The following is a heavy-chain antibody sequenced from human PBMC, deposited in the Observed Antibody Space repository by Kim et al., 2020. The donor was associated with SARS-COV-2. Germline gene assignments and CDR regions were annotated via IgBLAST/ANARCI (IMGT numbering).Heavy chain of an antibody. V-gene: IGHV3-64D*09. J-gene: IGHJ4*02. CDR3: VKDYYGSGGFDY. D-gene: IGHD3-10*01. Sequence: YYADSVKGRFTISRDNSKNTLYLQMSSLRAEDTAVYYCVKDYYGSGGFDYWGQGTLVTVSS.